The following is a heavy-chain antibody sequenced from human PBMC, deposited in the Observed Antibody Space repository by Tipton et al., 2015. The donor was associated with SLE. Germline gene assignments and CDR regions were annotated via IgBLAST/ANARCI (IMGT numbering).Heavy chain of an antibody. D-gene: IGHD5-12*01. Sequence: TLSLTCTVSGGSISSYYWSWIRQPPGTGLEWIGYIYYSGSTNYNPSLKSRVTISVDTSKNQFSLKLSSVTAADTAVYYCARRLTRYSGYDYFDYWGQGTLVTVSS. J-gene: IGHJ4*02. V-gene: IGHV4-59*08. CDR1: GGSISSYY. CDR3: ARRLTRYSGYDYFDY. CDR2: IYYSGST.